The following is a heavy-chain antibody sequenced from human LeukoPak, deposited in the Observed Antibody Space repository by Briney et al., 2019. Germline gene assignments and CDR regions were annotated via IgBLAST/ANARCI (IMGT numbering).Heavy chain of an antibody. J-gene: IGHJ3*01. CDR3: TRDADGYDGLGGGLDV. CDR1: GFTFRNYG. D-gene: IGHD3-16*01. Sequence: GGSLRLSCAASGFTFRNYGMHWVRQAPGKGLEWVTVIWPDGNKKYYADSVEGRLTISRDNSKNTLYLQMHSLRGEDTAVYYCTRDADGYDGLGGGLDVWGQGTMVTVSS. V-gene: IGHV3-33*01. CDR2: IWPDGNKK.